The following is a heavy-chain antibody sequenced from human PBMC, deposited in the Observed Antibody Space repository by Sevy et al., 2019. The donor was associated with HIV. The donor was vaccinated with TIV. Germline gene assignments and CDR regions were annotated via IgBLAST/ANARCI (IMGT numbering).Heavy chain of an antibody. Sequence: GSLRLSCAASGFDFSIYSMSWVRQAPGKGLEWVSTLSFGCGKINYADSVKGRFTISRDNSTSSVYLQMNNMRVEDTAVYYCAREGCTKPHDYWGQGTLVTVSS. V-gene: IGHV3-23*01. D-gene: IGHD2-8*01. CDR3: AREGCTKPHDY. J-gene: IGHJ4*02. CDR1: GFDFSIYS. CDR2: LSFGCGKI.